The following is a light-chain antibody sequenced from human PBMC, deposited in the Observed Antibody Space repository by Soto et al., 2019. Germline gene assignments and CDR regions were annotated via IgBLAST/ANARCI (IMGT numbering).Light chain of an antibody. V-gene: IGKV3-11*01. CDR2: DAS. CDR1: QSVGGY. CDR3: NQRINWPPLT. Sequence: EIVLTQSPATLSLSPGERATLSCRASQSVGGYLDWYQQKPGQAPRLLIYDASNRASGIPARFSGSGSGTDFTLTISSLEPEDLAVYYCNQRINWPPLTFGGGTKVEIK. J-gene: IGKJ4*01.